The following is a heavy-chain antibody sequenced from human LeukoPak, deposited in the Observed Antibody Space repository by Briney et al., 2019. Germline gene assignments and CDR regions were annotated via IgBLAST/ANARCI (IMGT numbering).Heavy chain of an antibody. D-gene: IGHD3-22*01. V-gene: IGHV4-39*01. Sequence: SETLPLTCTVSGGSISSSNYYWGWIRQPPGKGLEWIGSIYYRGSTYYNASLKSRVTISVDTSKNQFSLKLSSVTAADTAVYYCARLVYDTSDYYYFDYWGQGTLVTVSS. CDR2: IYYRGST. CDR1: GGSISSSNYY. J-gene: IGHJ4*02. CDR3: ARLVYDTSDYYYFDY.